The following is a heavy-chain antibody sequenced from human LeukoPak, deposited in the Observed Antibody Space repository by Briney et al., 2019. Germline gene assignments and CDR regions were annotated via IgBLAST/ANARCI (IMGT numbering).Heavy chain of an antibody. Sequence: ASVKVSCKASGYTFTNYAMNWVRQAPGQGLEWMGGIIPIFGTANYAQKFQGRVTITADESTSTAYMELSSLRSEDTAVYYCARDLNDYGDSPNAFDIWGQGTMVTVSS. CDR1: GYTFTNYA. CDR2: IIPIFGTA. J-gene: IGHJ3*02. V-gene: IGHV1-69*13. CDR3: ARDLNDYGDSPNAFDI. D-gene: IGHD4-17*01.